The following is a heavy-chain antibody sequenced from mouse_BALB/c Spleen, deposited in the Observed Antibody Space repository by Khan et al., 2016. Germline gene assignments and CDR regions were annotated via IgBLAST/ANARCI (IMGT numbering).Heavy chain of an antibody. Sequence: EVELVESGGGLVQPGGSLRLSCATSGFTFTDYYMSWVRQPPGKALEWLGFIRNKANGYTTEYSASVKGRFTISRDNSQSILYLQMNTLRAEDSATYYCARISDLWFAYWGQGTLVTVSA. CDR2: IRNKANGYTT. J-gene: IGHJ3*01. CDR3: ARISDLWFAY. CDR1: GFTFTDYY. V-gene: IGHV7-3*02.